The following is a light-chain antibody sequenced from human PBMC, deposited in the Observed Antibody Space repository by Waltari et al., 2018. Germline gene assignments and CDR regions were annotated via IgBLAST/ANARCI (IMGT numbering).Light chain of an antibody. V-gene: IGKV1-33*01. CDR2: DAS. J-gene: IGKJ4*01. Sequence: DIQMTQSPYSLSASAGDRVNITCQASQDITSYLNWYRQKPGKAPQLLIYDASNLETVVPSRFSGSGSGTDFTFTISSLQPEDVATYYCQQYDNLPGTFGGGTKVEIK. CDR3: QQYDNLPGT. CDR1: QDITSY.